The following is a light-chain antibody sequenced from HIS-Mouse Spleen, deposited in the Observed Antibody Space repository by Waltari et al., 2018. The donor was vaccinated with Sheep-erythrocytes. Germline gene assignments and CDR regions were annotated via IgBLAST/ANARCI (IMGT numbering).Light chain of an antibody. J-gene: IGLJ3*02. V-gene: IGLV2-23*01. CDR3: CSYAGSSTWV. CDR2: EGS. Sequence: QSALTQPASVSGSPGQAIPIPFTGTSRDVGGYNSFSWYQQHPGKAPKLMIYEGSKRPSGVSNRFSGSKSGNTASLTISGLQAEDEADYYCCSYAGSSTWVFGGGTKLTVL. CDR1: SRDVGGYNS.